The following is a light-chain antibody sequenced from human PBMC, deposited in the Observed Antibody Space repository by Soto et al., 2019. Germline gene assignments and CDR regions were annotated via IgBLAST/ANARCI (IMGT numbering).Light chain of an antibody. CDR1: SSDVGGYNY. J-gene: IGLJ1*01. CDR2: DVS. Sequence: QSVLTQPASVSGSPGQSITISCTGTSSDVGGYNYVSWYQQHPGKAPKLMIYDVSNRPSGVSNRFSGSKSGNTASLTISGPQAEDEADYYCSPYTSSSTSFGTGTKVTVL. V-gene: IGLV2-14*01. CDR3: SPYTSSSTS.